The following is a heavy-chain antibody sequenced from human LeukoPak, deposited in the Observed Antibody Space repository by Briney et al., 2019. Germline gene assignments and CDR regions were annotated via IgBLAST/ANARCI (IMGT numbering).Heavy chain of an antibody. Sequence: SSETLSLTCTVSGGSISSYYMNWVRQAPGKELEWVSVIYTGGGRYYADSVRGRFTISRDTSKNMVFLQMNSLRVEDTAVYYCARGIDYWGRGTLVTVSS. CDR3: ARGIDY. J-gene: IGHJ4*02. CDR2: IYTGGGR. CDR1: GGSISSYY. V-gene: IGHV3-53*01.